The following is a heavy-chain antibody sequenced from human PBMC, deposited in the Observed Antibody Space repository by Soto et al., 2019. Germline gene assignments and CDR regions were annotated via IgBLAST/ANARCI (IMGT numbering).Heavy chain of an antibody. J-gene: IGHJ4*02. CDR1: VCSITGINYY. CDR2: INHSGST. Sequence: LETLSLTCTVSVCSITGINYYWGRIRQPPGKGLEWIGSINHSGSTNYNPSLKSRVTISVDTSKNQFSLKLSSVTAADTAVYYCARSSSGYYPRYFDYWGQGTLVTVS. CDR3: ARSSSGYYPRYFDY. D-gene: IGHD3-22*01. V-gene: IGHV4-39*07.